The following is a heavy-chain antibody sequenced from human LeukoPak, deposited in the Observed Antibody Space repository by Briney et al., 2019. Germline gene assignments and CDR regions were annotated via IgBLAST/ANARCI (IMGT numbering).Heavy chain of an antibody. D-gene: IGHD2-15*01. J-gene: IGHJ2*01. CDR3: AKEADIVSFDL. CDR1: GYTFTGNH. Sequence: GASVKVSCKASGYTFTGNHVHWVRQAPGQGLEWMGWIDPNSGGTKYAQKFQDRVTMTSDMSISTAYMELSGLRSDDTAVYFCAKEADIVSFDLWGRGTLVTVSS. CDR2: IDPNSGGT. V-gene: IGHV1-2*02.